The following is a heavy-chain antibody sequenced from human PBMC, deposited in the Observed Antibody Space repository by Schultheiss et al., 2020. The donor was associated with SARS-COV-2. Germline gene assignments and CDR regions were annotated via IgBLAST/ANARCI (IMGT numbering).Heavy chain of an antibody. D-gene: IGHD4/OR15-4a*01. J-gene: IGHJ6*03. CDR3: ARQGGGATYYYYYYMDV. CDR1: GGSISSYY. Sequence: SQTLSLTCPVSGGSISSYYWSWIRQPPGKGLEWIGYIYYSGSTNYNPSLKSRVTISVDTSKNQFSLKLSSVTAADTAVYYCARQGGGATYYYYYYMDVWGKGTTVTVSS. V-gene: IGHV4-59*08. CDR2: IYYSGST.